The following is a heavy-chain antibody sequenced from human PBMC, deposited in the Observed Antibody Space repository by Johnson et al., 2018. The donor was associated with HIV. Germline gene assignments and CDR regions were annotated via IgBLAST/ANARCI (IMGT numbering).Heavy chain of an antibody. J-gene: IGHJ3*02. CDR3: ARGGSGRSRVGAFDI. D-gene: IGHD3-10*01. CDR2: ISYDGSNK. Sequence: VQLVESGGGVVQPGKSLKLSCAASGFIFSSYAMHWVRQAPGKGLEWVAAISYDGSNKYYADSVKGRFTISRDNSKNTLYLQMNSLRAEDTAVYYCARGGSGRSRVGAFDIWGQGTMVTVSS. CDR1: GFIFSSYA. V-gene: IGHV3-30*04.